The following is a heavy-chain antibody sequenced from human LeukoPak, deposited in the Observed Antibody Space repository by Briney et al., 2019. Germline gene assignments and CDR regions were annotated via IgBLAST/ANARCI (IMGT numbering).Heavy chain of an antibody. V-gene: IGHV4-34*01. J-gene: IGHJ4*02. CDR3: ARDLHAAIDY. CDR1: GGSFSGYY. Sequence: SETLSLTCAVYGGSFSGYYWSWIRQPPGKGLEWIGEINHSGSTNYNPSLKSRVTISVDTSKNQFSLKLSSVTAADTAVYYCARDLHAAIDYWGQGTLVTVSS. CDR2: INHSGST. D-gene: IGHD5-18*01.